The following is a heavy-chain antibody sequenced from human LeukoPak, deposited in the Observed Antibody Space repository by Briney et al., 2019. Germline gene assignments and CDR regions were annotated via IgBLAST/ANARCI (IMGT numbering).Heavy chain of an antibody. V-gene: IGHV4-30-2*01. D-gene: IGHD2-15*01. CDR3: ARDGGRSGVDY. CDR1: GASISSGDYY. Sequence: SETLSLTCTVAGASISSGDYYWGWIRQPPGKGLQWIGNIYDSGSTYYNRSLKGRVTISVDRSKNQFSLKMTSVTAADTAVYYCARDGGRSGVDYWGQGSLITVSS. J-gene: IGHJ4*02. CDR2: IYDSGST.